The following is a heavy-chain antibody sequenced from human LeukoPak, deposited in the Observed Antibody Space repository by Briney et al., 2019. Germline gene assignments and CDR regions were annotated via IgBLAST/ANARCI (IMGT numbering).Heavy chain of an antibody. D-gene: IGHD3-10*01. Sequence: PGGSLRLSCAASGFTFDDYGMSWVRQAPGKGLEWVSGISWNGGRTGYADSVMGRFTISRDSAKNSLYLQMNSLRAEDTAFYYCARAFRVVRGYLYDYWGQGTLVTVSS. V-gene: IGHV3-20*04. CDR3: ARAFRVVRGYLYDY. CDR1: GFTFDDYG. CDR2: ISWNGGRT. J-gene: IGHJ4*02.